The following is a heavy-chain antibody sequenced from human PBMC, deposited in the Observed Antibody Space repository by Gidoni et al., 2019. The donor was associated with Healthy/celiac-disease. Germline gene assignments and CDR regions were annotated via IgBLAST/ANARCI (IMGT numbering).Heavy chain of an antibody. CDR1: GFTFRSYS. CDR3: ARGQTRITGTGYGMDV. Sequence: EVQLVESGGGLVKPGGSLRLSCAASGFTFRSYSMNWVRQAPGKGLEWVSSISSSSSYIYYADSVKGRFTISRDNAKNSLYLQMNSLRAEDTAVYYCARGQTRITGTGYGMDVWGQGTTVTVSS. J-gene: IGHJ6*02. V-gene: IGHV3-21*01. CDR2: ISSSSSYI. D-gene: IGHD1-20*01.